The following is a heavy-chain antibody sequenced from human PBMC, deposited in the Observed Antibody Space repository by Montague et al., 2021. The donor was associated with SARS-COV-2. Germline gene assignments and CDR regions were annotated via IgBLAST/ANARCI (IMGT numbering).Heavy chain of an antibody. CDR3: ARGFRSVVPGALVVAVSYCEDMGV. V-gene: IGHV4-34*01. CDR1: GGSISGYY. Sequence: SETLSLTCTVSGGSISGYYWSWIRRPPGKGLEWIGEINHSGSTNYNPPLKSRVTISVDTSKNQFSLKLSSVTAADTAVYFCARGFRSVVPGALVVAVSYCEDMGVWGQGTTVTVSS. D-gene: IGHD2-2*01. CDR2: INHSGST. J-gene: IGHJ6*02.